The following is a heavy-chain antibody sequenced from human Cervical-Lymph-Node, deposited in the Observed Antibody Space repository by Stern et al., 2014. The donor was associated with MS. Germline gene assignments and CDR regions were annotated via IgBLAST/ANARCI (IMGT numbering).Heavy chain of an antibody. Sequence: QVQLVESGGGVVQPGRSLRVSCATAGFTFTSYAMNWVRQAPGKGLEWVAVKSDDGNAKYYADAGKGRFTISRNNSKNTLYLQMSSLRAEDTAVYYGVRERSSRGFDYWGQGSLVTVSS. CDR1: GFTFTSYA. D-gene: IGHD5/OR15-5a*01. J-gene: IGHJ4*02. V-gene: IGHV3-30-3*01. CDR3: VRERSSRGFDY. CDR2: KSDDGNAK.